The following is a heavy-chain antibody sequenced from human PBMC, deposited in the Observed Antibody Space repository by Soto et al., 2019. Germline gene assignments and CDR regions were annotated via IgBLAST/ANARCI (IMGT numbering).Heavy chain of an antibody. Sequence: GGSLRLSCAASGFTFSTYAMSWVRQAPGKGLEWVSSISGSGGSTYYADSVKGRFTISRDNSKNTLYLQMNSLRAEDTAVYYCSKGVHGDHSWYFDLWGRGTLVTVSS. D-gene: IGHD4-17*01. CDR1: GFTFSTYA. V-gene: IGHV3-23*01. J-gene: IGHJ2*01. CDR2: ISGSGGST. CDR3: SKGVHGDHSWYFDL.